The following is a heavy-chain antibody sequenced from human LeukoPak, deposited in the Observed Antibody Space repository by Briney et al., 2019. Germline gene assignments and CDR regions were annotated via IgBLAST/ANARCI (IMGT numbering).Heavy chain of an antibody. Sequence: GGSLRLSCTASGFTFGDYAMSWVRQAPGKGLEWVSVIYSGGSTYYADSVKGRFTISRDNSKNTLYLQMNSLRAEDTAVYYCAREVQGGSGSYYNSYYFDYWGQGTLVTVSS. J-gene: IGHJ4*02. CDR1: GFTFGDYA. V-gene: IGHV3-66*01. CDR3: AREVQGGSGSYYNSYYFDY. D-gene: IGHD3-10*01. CDR2: IYSGGST.